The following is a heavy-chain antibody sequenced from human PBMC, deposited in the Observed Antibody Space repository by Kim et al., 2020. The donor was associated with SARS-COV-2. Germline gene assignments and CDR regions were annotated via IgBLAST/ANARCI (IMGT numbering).Heavy chain of an antibody. Sequence: SETLSLTCTVSGGSISSYYWNWIRQPPGKGLEWIGYIYYSGSTNYNPSLKSRVTISVDTSKNQFSLKLSSVTAADTAVYYCARAGESGWFRVISGMDVWGQGTTVPVSS. D-gene: IGHD3-10*01. CDR1: GGSISSYY. CDR2: IYYSGST. CDR3: ARAGESGWFRVISGMDV. J-gene: IGHJ6*02. V-gene: IGHV4-59*13.